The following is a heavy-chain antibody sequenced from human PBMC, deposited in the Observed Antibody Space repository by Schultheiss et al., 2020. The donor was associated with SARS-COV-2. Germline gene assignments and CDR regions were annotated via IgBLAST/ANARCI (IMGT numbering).Heavy chain of an antibody. J-gene: IGHJ6*02. Sequence: ASVKVSCKASGYTFTSYDINWVRQATGQGLEWMGWISAYNGNTNYAQKLQGRVTMTTDTSTSTAYMELRSLRSDDTAVYYCARNYDFFSRYGMDVWGQGTTVTVSS. CDR3: ARNYDFFSRYGMDV. CDR2: ISAYNGNT. V-gene: IGHV1-18*01. D-gene: IGHD3-3*01. CDR1: GYTFTSYD.